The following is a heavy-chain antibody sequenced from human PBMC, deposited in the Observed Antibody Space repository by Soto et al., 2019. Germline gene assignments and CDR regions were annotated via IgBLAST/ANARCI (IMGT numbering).Heavy chain of an antibody. J-gene: IGHJ6*02. CDR1: GDSITTSSYY. CDR2: IYYGGNT. V-gene: IGHV4-39*01. Sequence: PSETLSLTCTVSGDSITTSSYYWTWIRQPPGKGLEWIGSIYYGGNTYYNPSLKGRVTISVDTSKSQFSLKLSSVTAADTAVYYCARRGDRGTHGSESVSHGYQYGLDVWGQGTTVTVSS. D-gene: IGHD3-10*01. CDR3: ARRGDRGTHGSESVSHGYQYGLDV.